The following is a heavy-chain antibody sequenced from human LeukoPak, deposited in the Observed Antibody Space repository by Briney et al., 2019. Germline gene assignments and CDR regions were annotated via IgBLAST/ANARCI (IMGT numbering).Heavy chain of an antibody. J-gene: IGHJ4*02. CDR3: ARASNWAHDY. CDR2: INPNSGGT. Sequence: AASVKVSCKASGYTFTGYYMHCVRQAPGQGLEWMGWINPNSGGTDYAQKFQGRVTMTRDTSINTAYMELSRLTSDDTAIYYCARASNWAHDYWGQGTLVTVSS. V-gene: IGHV1-2*02. CDR1: GYTFTGYY. D-gene: IGHD2-8*01.